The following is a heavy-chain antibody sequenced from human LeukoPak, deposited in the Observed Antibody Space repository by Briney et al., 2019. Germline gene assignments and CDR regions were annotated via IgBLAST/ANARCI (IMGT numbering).Heavy chain of an antibody. J-gene: IGHJ4*02. CDR2: MKQDGGEK. Sequence: GGSLRLSCTASGFTFSSYWMNWVRQAPGKGLEWVANMKQDGGEKYYVDSVEGRFTISRDNAKNSLYLQMNSLRAEDTAVCYCASPPSMALYYWDQGTLVTVSS. CDR1: GFTFSSYW. D-gene: IGHD5-24*01. V-gene: IGHV3-7*01. CDR3: ASPPSMALYY.